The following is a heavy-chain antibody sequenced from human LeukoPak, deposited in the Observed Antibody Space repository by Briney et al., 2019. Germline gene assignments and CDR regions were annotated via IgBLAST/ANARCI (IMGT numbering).Heavy chain of an antibody. CDR2: TPGSGDIT. CDR1: GFTFRSYA. D-gene: IGHD3-10*01. V-gene: IGHV3-23*01. J-gene: IGHJ3*02. Sequence: GRSLRLSCAASGFTFRSYAMSWVRQAPGKGLEWVSSTPGSGDITYYADSVKGRLTISRDNSTNTLYLQMHSLRAEDTAVYFCAKDRNYYGSGNYNAYDIWGQGTMVTVSS. CDR3: AKDRNYYGSGNYNAYDI.